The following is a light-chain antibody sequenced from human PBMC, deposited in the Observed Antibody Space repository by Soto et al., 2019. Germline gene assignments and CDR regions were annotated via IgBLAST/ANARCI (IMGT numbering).Light chain of an antibody. CDR3: CSFAGSSYV. J-gene: IGLJ1*01. V-gene: IGLV2-23*02. Sequence: QSALTQPASLSGSPGQSITISCTGTSSDVGSYNLVSWYQQHPGKAPKLMIYEVTRRPSGVSNRFSGSKSDNTASLTISGLQAEDEAEYYCCSFAGSSYVFGTGTKVTVL. CDR2: EVT. CDR1: SSDVGSYNL.